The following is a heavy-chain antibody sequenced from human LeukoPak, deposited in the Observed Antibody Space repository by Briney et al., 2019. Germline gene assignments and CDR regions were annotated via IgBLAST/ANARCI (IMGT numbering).Heavy chain of an antibody. Sequence: PGGSLRLSCAASGFTFSSYSMNWVRQAPGKGLEWVSSISSSSSYIYYADSVKGRFTISRDNAKNSLYLQMYSLRAEDTAVYYCAGSVEYSSSGAGDYWGQGTLVTVSS. D-gene: IGHD6-6*01. V-gene: IGHV3-21*01. CDR3: AGSVEYSSSGAGDY. CDR2: ISSSSSYI. J-gene: IGHJ4*02. CDR1: GFTFSSYS.